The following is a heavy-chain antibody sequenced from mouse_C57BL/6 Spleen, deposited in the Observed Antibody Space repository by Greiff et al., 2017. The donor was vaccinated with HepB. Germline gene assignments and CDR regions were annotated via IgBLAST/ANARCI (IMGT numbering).Heavy chain of an antibody. J-gene: IGHJ4*01. CDR3: ARVDMVNGAMDY. CDR2: INYDGSST. Sequence: EVNVVESEGGLVQPGSSMKLSCTASGFTFSDYYMAWVRQVPEKGLEWVANINYDGSSTYYLDSLKSRFIISRDNAKNILYLQMSSLKSEDTATYYCARVDMVNGAMDYWGQGTSVTVSS. V-gene: IGHV5-16*01. CDR1: GFTFSDYY. D-gene: IGHD2-2*01.